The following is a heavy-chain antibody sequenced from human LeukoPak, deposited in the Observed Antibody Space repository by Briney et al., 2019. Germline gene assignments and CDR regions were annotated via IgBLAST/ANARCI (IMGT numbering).Heavy chain of an antibody. CDR3: AREVSIPDDYYYYMDV. CDR1: GGSISRSSYY. D-gene: IGHD1-14*01. Sequence: SETPSLTCTVSGGSISRSSYYWGWIRQPPGKGLEWIGSIYYSGSTYYNPSLKSRVTISVDRSKNQFSLKLSSVTAADTAVYYCAREVSIPDDYYYYMDVWGKGTTVTVSS. V-gene: IGHV4-39*07. CDR2: IYYSGST. J-gene: IGHJ6*03.